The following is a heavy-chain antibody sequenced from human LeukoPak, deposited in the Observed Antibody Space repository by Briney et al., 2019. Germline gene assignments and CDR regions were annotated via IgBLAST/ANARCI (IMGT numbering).Heavy chain of an antibody. Sequence: GGSLRLSCAASGFTVNSNYMSWVRQAPGKGLEWVSVIYTGGTTDYADSVKGRFTISRDNSKNTLFLQMNSLRAEDTAVYYCAVPQWELLNWGQGTLVTVSS. CDR2: IYTGGTT. D-gene: IGHD1-26*01. V-gene: IGHV3-53*01. CDR3: AVPQWELLN. CDR1: GFTVNSNY. J-gene: IGHJ4*02.